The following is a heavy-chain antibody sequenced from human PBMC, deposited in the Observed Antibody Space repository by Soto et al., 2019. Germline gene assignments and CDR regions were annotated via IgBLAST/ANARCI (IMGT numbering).Heavy chain of an antibody. D-gene: IGHD6-6*01. J-gene: IGHJ4*02. Sequence: ASVKVSCTASGYSFRSYGIQWVRQAPGQSLEWMGWINVDNGDTKYSQNFQDRVTIIRDTSASTVYMELSSLRTEDTAVYYFSRVGLKYLRSFDHWGQGALVTVYS. V-gene: IGHV1-3*01. CDR3: SRVGLKYLRSFDH. CDR1: GYSFRSYG. CDR2: INVDNGDT.